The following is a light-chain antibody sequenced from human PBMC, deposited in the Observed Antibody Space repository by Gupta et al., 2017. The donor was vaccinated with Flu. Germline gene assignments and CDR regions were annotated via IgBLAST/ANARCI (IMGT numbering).Light chain of an antibody. CDR3: SSKDSSGNPV. Sequence: SYELPQPPSVSVSPGQTARITCSGDALPKKYAYWHQQKAATPPVLVIYEDSKRPAGLPGSFSASRAGTTAISTIRGDQVEEDAYYYCSSKDSSGNPVFGGGTKRTVL. V-gene: IGLV3-10*01. CDR2: EDS. CDR1: ALPKKY. J-gene: IGLJ2*01.